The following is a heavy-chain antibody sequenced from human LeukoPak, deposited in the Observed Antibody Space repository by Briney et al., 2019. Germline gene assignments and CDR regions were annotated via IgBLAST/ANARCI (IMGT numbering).Heavy chain of an antibody. D-gene: IGHD3-10*01. CDR2: IKQDAGEK. V-gene: IGHV3-7*01. Sequence: PGGSLRLSRAASGFTFRSFWMAWVRQAPGKGLEWVANIKQDAGEKNYVDSVKGRFTISRDNAKNSLYLQMNSLRAEDTAVYYCARDSYGSGSYYDYWGQGSLVTVSS. CDR1: GFTFRSFW. CDR3: ARDSYGSGSYYDY. J-gene: IGHJ4*02.